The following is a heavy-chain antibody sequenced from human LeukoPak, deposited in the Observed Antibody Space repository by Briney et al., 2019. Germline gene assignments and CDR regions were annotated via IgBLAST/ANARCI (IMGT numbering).Heavy chain of an antibody. CDR2: INHSGST. D-gene: IGHD5-18*01. J-gene: IGHJ4*02. Sequence: SETLSLTCAVYGGSFSGYYWSSIRQPPGKGLEWIGEINHSGSTNYNPSLKSRVTISVDTSKNQFSLKLSSVTAADTAVYYCARGVGYSYGTGWGQGTLVTVSS. V-gene: IGHV4-34*01. CDR3: ARGVGYSYGTG. CDR1: GGSFSGYY.